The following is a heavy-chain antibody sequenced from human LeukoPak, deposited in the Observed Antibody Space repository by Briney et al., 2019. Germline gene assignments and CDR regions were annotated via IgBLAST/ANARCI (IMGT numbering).Heavy chain of an antibody. V-gene: IGHV3-21*01. Sequence: GGSLRLSCAASGFTFSIYSMNWVRQAPGKGLEWVSSIGGTSSSLYYAESVKGRFTISRDNARNSLYLQMNSLRAEDTAVYYCARDLPYGSGSYLDYWGQGTLVTVSS. D-gene: IGHD3-10*01. CDR2: IGGTSSSL. CDR1: GFTFSIYS. CDR3: ARDLPYGSGSYLDY. J-gene: IGHJ4*02.